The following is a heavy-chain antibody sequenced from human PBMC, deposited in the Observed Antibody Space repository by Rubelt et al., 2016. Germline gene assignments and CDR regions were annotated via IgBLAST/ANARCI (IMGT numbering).Heavy chain of an antibody. J-gene: IGHJ2*01. Sequence: EVQLVESGGGLVQPGGSLRLSCAASGFTVSSNYMSWVRQAPGKGLEWVSRITSDGISTTYADSVGGRFTISIDNAKNTLYLEMSSLGAEDTAVYYCVRVPAADWYFERWGRGTLVTVSS. CDR3: VRVPAADWYFER. CDR1: GFTVSSNY. V-gene: IGHV3-74*02. CDR2: ITSDGIST. D-gene: IGHD6-25*01.